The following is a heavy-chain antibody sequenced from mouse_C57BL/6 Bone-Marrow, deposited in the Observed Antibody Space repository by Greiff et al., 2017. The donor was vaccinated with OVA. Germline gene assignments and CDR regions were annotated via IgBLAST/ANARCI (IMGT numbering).Heavy chain of an antibody. CDR3: ARLAYHWYFDV. CDR2: IYPGSGNT. CDR1: GYTFTDYY. J-gene: IGHJ1*03. Sequence: VQVVESGAELVRPGASVKLSCKASGYTFTDYYINWVKQRPGQGLEWIARIYPGSGNTYYNEKFKGKATLTAEKSSSTAYMQLSSLTSEDSAVYFCARLAYHWYFDVWGTGTTVTVSS. V-gene: IGHV1-76*01.